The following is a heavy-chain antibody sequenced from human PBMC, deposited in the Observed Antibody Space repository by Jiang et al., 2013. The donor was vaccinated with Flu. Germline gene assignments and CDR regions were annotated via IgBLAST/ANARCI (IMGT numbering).Heavy chain of an antibody. Sequence: LVQPGGSLRLSCAASGFTFSSYAMYWVRQAPGKGLEYVAAISGNGGSTNYANSVKDRFTISRDNSKNTLYLQMGSLRPEDMAVYYCARDNPGGKTYYDFWSGGKWFDPWGQGTLVTVSS. CDR1: GFTFSSYA. CDR3: ARDNPGGKTYYDFWSGGKWFDP. D-gene: IGHD3-3*01. J-gene: IGHJ5*02. CDR2: ISGNGGST. V-gene: IGHV3-64*01.